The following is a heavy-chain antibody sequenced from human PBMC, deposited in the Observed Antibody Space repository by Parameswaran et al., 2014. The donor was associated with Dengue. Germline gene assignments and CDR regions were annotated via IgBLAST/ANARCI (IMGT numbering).Heavy chain of an antibody. J-gene: IGHJ4*02. CDR3: ARAYYYGSGSYQVPLDY. D-gene: IGHD3-10*01. Sequence: VRQMPGKGLEWMGIIYPGDSDTRYSPSFQGQVTISADKSISTAYLQWSSLKASDTAMYYCARAYYYGSGSYQVPLDYWGQGTLVTVSS. CDR2: IYPGDSDT. V-gene: IGHV5-51*01.